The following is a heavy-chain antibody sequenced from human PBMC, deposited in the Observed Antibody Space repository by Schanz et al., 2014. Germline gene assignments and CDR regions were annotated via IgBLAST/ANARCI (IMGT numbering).Heavy chain of an antibody. CDR2: ISGSGGST. V-gene: IGHV3-23*04. CDR1: GFIFSNSW. J-gene: IGHJ3*02. CDR3: TKSLGGASDI. D-gene: IGHD3-16*01. Sequence: EVQLVESGGGLVQPGGSLRLSCAASGFIFSNSWMTWVRQAPGKGLEWVSGISGSGGSTYDADSVKGRFTISRDNSKNNSKNTLYVQMNSLRAEDTALYYCTKSLGGASDIWGQGTMVTVSS.